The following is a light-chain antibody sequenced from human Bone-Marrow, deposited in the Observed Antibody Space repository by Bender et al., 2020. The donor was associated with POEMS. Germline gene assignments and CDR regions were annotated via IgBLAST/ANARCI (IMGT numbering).Light chain of an antibody. CDR3: CAYAGSSAWV. J-gene: IGLJ1*01. V-gene: IGLV2-11*01. Sequence: QSALAQPRSVSGSPGQSVTISCTGTSSDVAGYNYVSWYQCHPGQAPKLMIYDVSERPSGVPDRFSGSKSGNTASLTISGLQPEDEAAYYCCAYAGSSAWVFGTGTKVTVL. CDR2: DVS. CDR1: SSDVAGYNY.